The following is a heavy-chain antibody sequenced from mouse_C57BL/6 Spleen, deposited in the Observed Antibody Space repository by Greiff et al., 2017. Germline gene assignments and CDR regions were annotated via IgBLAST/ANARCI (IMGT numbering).Heavy chain of an antibody. CDR1: GYAFTNYL. CDR3: ARSEDAMDY. CDR2: INPGSGGT. J-gene: IGHJ4*01. V-gene: IGHV1-54*01. Sequence: VQLQQSGAELVRPGTSVKVSCKASGYAFTNYLIEWVKQRPGQGLEWIGVINPGSGGTNYNEKFEGKATLTADKSSSTAYMQLSSLTSEDSAVYFCARSEDAMDYWGQGTSVTVSS.